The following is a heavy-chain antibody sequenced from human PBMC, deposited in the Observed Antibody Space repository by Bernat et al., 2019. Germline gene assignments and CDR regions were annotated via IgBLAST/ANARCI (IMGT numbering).Heavy chain of an antibody. D-gene: IGHD3-16*02. CDR2: ISYDGSNT. Sequence: QVQLVESGGGVVQPGRSLRLSCAASGFTFSSYAMHWVRQAPGKGLEWVAVISYDGSNTNYADSMKGRFTISRDNSKNTLYLQRSSLRAEDTAVYYCARETPIDRMITFGGGIVRRNFDYWGRGALVTDSS. J-gene: IGHJ4*01. CDR1: GFTFSSYA. CDR3: ARETPIDRMITFGGGIVRRNFDY. V-gene: IGHV3-30*15.